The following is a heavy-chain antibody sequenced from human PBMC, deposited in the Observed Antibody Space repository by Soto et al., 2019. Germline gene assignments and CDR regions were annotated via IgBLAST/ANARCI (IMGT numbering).Heavy chain of an antibody. CDR3: ARTYSSSWQYYFDY. Sequence: SETLSLTCTVSGGSISSYHWSWIRQPPGKGLEWIGYIYYSGSTNYNPSLKSRVTISVDTSKNQFPLKLSSVTAADTAVYYCARTYSSSWQYYFDYWGQGTLVTVSS. D-gene: IGHD6-13*01. J-gene: IGHJ4*02. V-gene: IGHV4-59*01. CDR1: GGSISSYH. CDR2: IYYSGST.